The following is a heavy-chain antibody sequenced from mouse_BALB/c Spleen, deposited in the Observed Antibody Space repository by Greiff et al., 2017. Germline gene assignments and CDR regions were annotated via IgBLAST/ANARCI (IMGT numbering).Heavy chain of an antibody. Sequence: VQLQQSGAELAKPGASVKMSCKASGYTFTSYWMHWVKQRPGQGLEWIGYINPSTGYTEYNQKFKDKATLTADKSSSTAYMQLSSLTSEDSAVYYCARSEVRTAMDYWGQGTSVTVSS. D-gene: IGHD2-14*01. J-gene: IGHJ4*01. CDR1: GYTFTSYW. CDR3: ARSEVRTAMDY. CDR2: INPSTGYT. V-gene: IGHV1-7*01.